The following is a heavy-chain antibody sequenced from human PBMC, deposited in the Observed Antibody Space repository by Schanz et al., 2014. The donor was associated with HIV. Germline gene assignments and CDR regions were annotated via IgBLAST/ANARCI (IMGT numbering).Heavy chain of an antibody. V-gene: IGHV3-30*03. CDR1: GFSFSNYG. CDR2: ISYDGSNK. Sequence: QVQLVESGGGVVQPGRSLRLSCAASGFSFSNYGMHWVRQAPGKGLEWVAVISYDGSNKHYADSVKGRFMISRDNSNNTLYLQMNSLRAEDTAVYFCTRGRFLERGGMDVWGQGTAVTVSS. D-gene: IGHD3-3*01. J-gene: IGHJ6*02. CDR3: TRGRFLERGGMDV.